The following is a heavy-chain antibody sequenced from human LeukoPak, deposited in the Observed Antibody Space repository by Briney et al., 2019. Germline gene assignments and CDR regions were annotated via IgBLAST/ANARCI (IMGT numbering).Heavy chain of an antibody. D-gene: IGHD5-18*01. V-gene: IGHV3-21*01. CDR3: ARVRRDMVTDY. CDR1: GFTFSSYS. Sequence: GGSLRLSCAASGFTFSSYSMNWVRQAPGKGLEWVSSISSSSYIYYADSVKGRFTISRDNAKNSLYLQMNSLRAEDTAVYYCARVRRDMVTDYWGQGTLVTVSS. J-gene: IGHJ4*02. CDR2: ISSSSYI.